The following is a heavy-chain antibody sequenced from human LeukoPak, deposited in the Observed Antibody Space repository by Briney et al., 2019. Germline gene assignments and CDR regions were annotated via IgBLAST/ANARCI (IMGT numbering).Heavy chain of an antibody. CDR2: ISGNSGSI. V-gene: IGHV3-9*03. D-gene: IGHD5-18*01. J-gene: IGHJ4*02. Sequence: GGSLRLSCAASGFTFDEYAIHWVRQAPGKGLEWVSGISGNSGSIGYADSVKGRFTISRDNAKNSLYLQMNSLRAEDMALYYCAKDLGRGYSYGFSDYWGQGTLVTVSS. CDR1: GFTFDEYA. CDR3: AKDLGRGYSYGFSDY.